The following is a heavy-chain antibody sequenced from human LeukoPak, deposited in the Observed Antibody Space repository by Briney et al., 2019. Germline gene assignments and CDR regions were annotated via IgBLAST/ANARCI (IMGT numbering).Heavy chain of an antibody. D-gene: IGHD3-16*01. J-gene: IGHJ4*02. V-gene: IGHV3-23*01. CDR1: GFTFSSFG. CDR3: AKDGSIVYSYTYLDY. CDR2: ISGSGDRT. Sequence: GGSLRLSCAASGFTFSSFGMSWVRQATGRGPEWVSSISGSGDRTHHADSVKGRFTISRDNSKITLYLQMNSRRAEDTAVYYCAKDGSIVYSYTYLDYWGQGTLVTVSS.